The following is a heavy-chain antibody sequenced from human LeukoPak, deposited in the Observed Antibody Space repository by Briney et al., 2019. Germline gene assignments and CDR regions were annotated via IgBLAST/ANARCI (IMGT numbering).Heavy chain of an antibody. D-gene: IGHD3-10*01. CDR3: AKSFFPGGSSFTFDI. J-gene: IGHJ3*02. Sequence: GGSLRLSCAASGFTFGSYAMTWVRQAPGKGLEWVSSISDSGVNTYYADSVKGRSTISRDNSKNTLYLQMNSLRAEDTAVYYCAKSFFPGGSSFTFDIRGQGTLVTVSS. CDR2: ISDSGVNT. CDR1: GFTFGSYA. V-gene: IGHV3-23*01.